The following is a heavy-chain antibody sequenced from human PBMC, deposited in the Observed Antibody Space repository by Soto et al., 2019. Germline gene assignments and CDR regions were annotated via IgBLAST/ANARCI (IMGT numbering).Heavy chain of an antibody. Sequence: PSETLSLTCAVYGGSFSGYYWSWIRQPPGKGLEWIGEINHSGSTNYNPSLKSRVTISVDTSKNQFSLKLSSVTAADTAVYYCAREQLARNYYYYYLDVWGKGTTVTVSS. V-gene: IGHV4-34*01. CDR3: AREQLARNYYYYYLDV. J-gene: IGHJ6*03. D-gene: IGHD6-6*01. CDR2: INHSGST. CDR1: GGSFSGYY.